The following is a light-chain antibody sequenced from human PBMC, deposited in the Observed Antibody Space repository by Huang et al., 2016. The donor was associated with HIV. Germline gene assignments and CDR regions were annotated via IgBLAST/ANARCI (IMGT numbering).Light chain of an antibody. Sequence: EVVLTQSPATLSLSPGERATLSCRASQSVTNFLAWYQQKPGQPPRLLIYDASTRATGIPHRFSGSGSGTDFNLTISSLEPEDFAVYYCQQRNDWPPYTFGQGTRLEIK. V-gene: IGKV3-11*01. J-gene: IGKJ2*01. CDR1: QSVTNF. CDR2: DAS. CDR3: QQRNDWPPYT.